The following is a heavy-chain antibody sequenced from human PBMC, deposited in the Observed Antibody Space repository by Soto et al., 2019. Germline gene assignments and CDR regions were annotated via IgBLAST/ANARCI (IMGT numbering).Heavy chain of an antibody. J-gene: IGHJ4*02. Sequence: QVQLVQSGAEVKKPGSSVKVSCKASGGTFSSYGFSWVRQAPGQGLEWMGGIIPLFGPPTYAQKFQGRVTITADKSTSTAYMELTSLTSEDTAVYYCARDRDTSTWCDYFAYWGQGTLVTVSS. CDR2: IIPLFGPP. CDR1: GGTFSSYG. D-gene: IGHD6-13*01. V-gene: IGHV1-69*06. CDR3: ARDRDTSTWCDYFAY.